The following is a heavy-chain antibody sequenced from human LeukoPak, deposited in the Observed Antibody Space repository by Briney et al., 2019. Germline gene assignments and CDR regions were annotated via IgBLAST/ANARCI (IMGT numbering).Heavy chain of an antibody. J-gene: IGHJ4*02. D-gene: IGHD6-13*01. CDR2: ISYDGSNK. CDR1: GFTFSSYG. V-gene: IGHV3-30*19. CDR3: ARGRSNIAATDSYFDY. Sequence: GGSLRLSCAASGFTFSSYGMHWVRQAPGKGLEWVAVISYDGSNKYYADSVKGRFTISRDNSKNTLYLQMNSLRAEDTAVYYCARGRSNIAATDSYFDYWGQGTLVTVSS.